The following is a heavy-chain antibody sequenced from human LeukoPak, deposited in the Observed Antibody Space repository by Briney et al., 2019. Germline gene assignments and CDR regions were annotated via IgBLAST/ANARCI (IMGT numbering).Heavy chain of an antibody. D-gene: IGHD2-2*01. J-gene: IGHJ6*02. CDR2: IHYSGST. V-gene: IGHV4-59*12. CDR3: ARLGGYQLPRQTYKYHPLDV. CDR1: GDSISSDY. Sequence: SETLSLTCTVSGDSISSDYWSWLRQPPGKGLEYIAYIHYSGSTDYNPPLKSRDTMSLDTSKNQYALKLTAGAPADTPVYYCARLGGYQLPRQTYKYHPLDVWGQGTTVTVSS.